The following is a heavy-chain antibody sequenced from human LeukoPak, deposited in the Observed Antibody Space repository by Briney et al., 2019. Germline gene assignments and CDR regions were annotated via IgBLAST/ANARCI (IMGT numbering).Heavy chain of an antibody. Sequence: ASVKVSCKASGYTFTGYYMHWVRQAPAQGLEWMGWINPNSGGTNYAQKFQGRVTMTRDTSISTAYMELSRLRSDDTAVYYCARRGIAAAALDYWGQGTLVTVSS. CDR3: ARRGIAAAALDY. D-gene: IGHD6-13*01. CDR1: GYTFTGYY. CDR2: INPNSGGT. J-gene: IGHJ4*02. V-gene: IGHV1-2*02.